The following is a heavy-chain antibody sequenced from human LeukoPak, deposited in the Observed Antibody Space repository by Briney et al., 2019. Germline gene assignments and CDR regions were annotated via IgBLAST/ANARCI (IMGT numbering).Heavy chain of an antibody. D-gene: IGHD6-6*01. CDR1: GGSISSGDYY. Sequence: PSETLSLTCTVSGGSISSGDYYWSWIRQPPGKGLEWIGYIYYSGSTYYNPPLKSRVTISVDTSKNQFSLKLSSVTAADTAVYYCATAYSSSFFDYWGQGTLVTVSS. J-gene: IGHJ4*02. CDR3: ATAYSSSFFDY. CDR2: IYYSGST. V-gene: IGHV4-30-4*08.